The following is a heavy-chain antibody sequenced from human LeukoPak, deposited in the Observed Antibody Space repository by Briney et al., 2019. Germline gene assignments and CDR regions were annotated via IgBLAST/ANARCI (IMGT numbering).Heavy chain of an antibody. D-gene: IGHD6-25*01. CDR2: ILSDGTNQ. V-gene: IGHV3-30*02. Sequence: GGSLRLSCEASGFTFSSSGMHWVRQAPGKGLEWVAFILSDGTNQFYADSLKGRFTLSRDNSKNTLYLQMNSLRAGDTAIYYCAKDRRLASFDYGGQGTLVTVSS. CDR1: GFTFSSSG. CDR3: AKDRRLASFDY. J-gene: IGHJ4*02.